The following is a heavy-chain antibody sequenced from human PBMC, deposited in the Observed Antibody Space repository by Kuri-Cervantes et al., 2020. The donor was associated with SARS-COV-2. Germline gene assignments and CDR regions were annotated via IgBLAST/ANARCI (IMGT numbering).Heavy chain of an antibody. Sequence: LSLPCAASGFTFSSYAMSWVRQAPGKGLEWVSVIYSGGSSTYYADSVKGRFTISRDNSKNTLYPQMNSLRAEGTAVHYCASMVRGNYGMDVWGQGTTVTVSS. J-gene: IGHJ6*02. CDR3: ASMVRGNYGMDV. CDR1: GFTFSSYA. V-gene: IGHV3-23*03. D-gene: IGHD3-10*01. CDR2: IYSGGSST.